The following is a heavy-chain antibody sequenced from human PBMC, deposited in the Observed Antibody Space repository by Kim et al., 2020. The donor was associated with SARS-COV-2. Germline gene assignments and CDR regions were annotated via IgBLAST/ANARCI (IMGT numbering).Heavy chain of an antibody. J-gene: IGHJ6*03. CDR3: AREYQQPNFYYYYYMDG. V-gene: IGHV3-33*01. Sequence: GGSLRLSCAASGFTFSSYGMHWVRQAPGKGLEWVAVIWYDGSNKYYADSVKGRFTISRDNSKNTLYLQMNSLRAEDTAVYYCAREYQQPNFYYYYYMDGWGKGTTVTVSS. CDR2: IWYDGSNK. D-gene: IGHD2-2*01. CDR1: GFTFSSYG.